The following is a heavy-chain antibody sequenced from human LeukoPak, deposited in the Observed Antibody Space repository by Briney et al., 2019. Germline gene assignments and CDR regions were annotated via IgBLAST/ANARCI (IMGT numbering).Heavy chain of an antibody. D-gene: IGHD5-18*01. J-gene: IGHJ6*03. V-gene: IGHV4-34*01. CDR2: INHSGST. CDR1: GGSFSGYY. CDR3: AREVRIQLWLYYYYYYMDV. Sequence: SETLSLTCAVYGGSFSGYYWSWIRQPPGKGLEWIGEINHSGSTNYNPSLKSRVTISVDTSKNQFSLKLSSVTAADTAVYYCAREVRIQLWLYYYYYYMDVWGKGTTVTVSS.